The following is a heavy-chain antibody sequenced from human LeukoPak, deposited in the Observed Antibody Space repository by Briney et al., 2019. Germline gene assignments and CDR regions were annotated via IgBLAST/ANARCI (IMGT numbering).Heavy chain of an antibody. CDR2: IYTSGST. J-gene: IGHJ3*02. D-gene: IGHD3-3*01. CDR1: GGSISSESYY. Sequence: SETLSLTCTVSGGSISSESYYWSWIRQPAGKGLEWIGHIYTSGSTNYNPSLKSRVTISVDTSKNQFSLKLSSVTAADTAVYYCARELSLAIFGAGDAFHIWGQGTMVTVSS. CDR3: ARELSLAIFGAGDAFHI. V-gene: IGHV4-61*09.